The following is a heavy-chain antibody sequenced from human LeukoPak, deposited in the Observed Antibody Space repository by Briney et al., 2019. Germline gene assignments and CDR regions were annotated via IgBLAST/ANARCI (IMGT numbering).Heavy chain of an antibody. Sequence: SETLSLSCTASGVSFTSGGMHWSWIRQPPGRGLVWIGYIYSSGSTEYNPGLKSRVTISMDPSKNQFSLKLRSVTAADTAVYFCAKEHMAVTGYFDGWGKGTLVSVSS. V-gene: IGHV4-61*08. CDR2: IYSSGST. CDR1: GVSFTSGGMH. J-gene: IGHJ4*02. CDR3: AKEHMAVTGYFDG. D-gene: IGHD6-19*01.